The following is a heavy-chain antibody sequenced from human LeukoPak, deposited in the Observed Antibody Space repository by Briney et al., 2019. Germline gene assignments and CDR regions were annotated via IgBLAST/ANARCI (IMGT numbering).Heavy chain of an antibody. D-gene: IGHD3-10*01. V-gene: IGHV1-46*01. J-gene: IGHJ4*02. CDR1: GYTFTTNF. Sequence: ASVKASCKVSGYTFTTNFMHWVRQAPGQGLEWMGIINPSGDNTWYARKFRGRVTMSRDMATRTDYMWVGSLRSADTGINYCASATAALITRDRGVTFDYWGRGTLVTVSS. CDR2: INPSGDNT. CDR3: ASATAALITRDRGVTFDY.